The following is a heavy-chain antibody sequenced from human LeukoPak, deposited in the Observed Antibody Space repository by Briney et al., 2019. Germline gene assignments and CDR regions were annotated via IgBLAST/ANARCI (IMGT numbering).Heavy chain of an antibody. V-gene: IGHV3-30*18. D-gene: IGHD3-10*01. CDR1: GFTIRNYA. Sequence: PGRSLRLSCKASGFTIRNYAMPWVRRAPGKGLEWVALISYDGSTKHYADSVKGRFTISRDNSKNTLSLQINSLRSEDTAVYYCAKDLHYYGPGSSPQYWGQGTLVTVSS. J-gene: IGHJ4*02. CDR2: ISYDGSTK. CDR3: AKDLHYYGPGSSPQY.